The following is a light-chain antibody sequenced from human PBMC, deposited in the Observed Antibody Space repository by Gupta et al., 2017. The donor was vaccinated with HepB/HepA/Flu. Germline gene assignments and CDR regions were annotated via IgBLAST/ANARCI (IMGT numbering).Light chain of an antibody. Sequence: SSELTQDPAVSVALGQTVSSTCQGDSLRSYWASWYHQKPGQAPVLVIYGKSKRPSGIPDRFCGSNSGNTASLTITGAQAGDEADYYCCSQDNSGNHVVFGGGTKLTVL. CDR1: SLRSYW. CDR3: CSQDNSGNHVV. CDR2: GKS. J-gene: IGLJ2*01. V-gene: IGLV3-19*01.